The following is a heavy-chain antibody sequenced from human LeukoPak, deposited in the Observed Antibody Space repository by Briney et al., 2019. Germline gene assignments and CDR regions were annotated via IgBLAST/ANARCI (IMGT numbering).Heavy chain of an antibody. D-gene: IGHD3-22*01. J-gene: IGHJ3*02. CDR2: IYYSGST. Sequence: SETLSLTCTVSGGSISSSSYYWGWIRQPPGKGLEWIGSIYYSGSTYYNPSLKSRVTISVDTSKNQFFLKLSSVTAADTAVYYCARHYYDSSGYASDAFDIWGQGTMVTVSS. CDR3: ARHYYDSSGYASDAFDI. CDR1: GGSISSSSYY. V-gene: IGHV4-39*01.